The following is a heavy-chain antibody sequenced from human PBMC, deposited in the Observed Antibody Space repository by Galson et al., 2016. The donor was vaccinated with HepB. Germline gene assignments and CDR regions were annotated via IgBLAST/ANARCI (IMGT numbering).Heavy chain of an antibody. D-gene: IGHD5-18*01. V-gene: IGHV3-48*03. Sequence: SLRLSCAASGFTFSRSAMNWVRQAPGKGLEWISYIDSSGSSIYYADSVKGRFTISRDNAKNALFLQVNSLRVEDTAIYYCAKEGPYSSNDYWGQGTLVTVSS. CDR1: GFTFSRSA. CDR2: IDSSGSSI. J-gene: IGHJ4*02. CDR3: AKEGPYSSNDY.